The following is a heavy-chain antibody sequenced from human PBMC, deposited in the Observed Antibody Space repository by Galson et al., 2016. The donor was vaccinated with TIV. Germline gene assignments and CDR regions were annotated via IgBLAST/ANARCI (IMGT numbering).Heavy chain of an antibody. D-gene: IGHD2-21*02. CDR1: GGTFSSYV. CDR2: IIPLFDTA. Sequence: SVKVSCKASGGTFSSYVFNWVRQAPGQGLEWMGGIIPLFDTAHYAQKFQGRVTMTRDTSTSTISMDLSSLTSEDAAVYYCARTESCGGDCYVFDYWGQGTLVTVSS. CDR3: ARTESCGGDCYVFDY. J-gene: IGHJ4*02. V-gene: IGHV1-69*05.